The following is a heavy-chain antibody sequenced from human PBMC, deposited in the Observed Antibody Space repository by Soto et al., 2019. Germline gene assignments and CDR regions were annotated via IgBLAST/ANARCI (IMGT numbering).Heavy chain of an antibody. Sequence: SETLSLTCTVSGGSISSYYWSWIRQPPGKGLEWIGYIYYSGSTNYNPSLKSRVTISVDTSKNQFSLKLSSVTAADTAVYYCAGIAARPPPGTNYYYYYMDVWGKGTTVTVSS. D-gene: IGHD6-6*01. J-gene: IGHJ6*03. CDR1: GGSISSYY. CDR3: AGIAARPPPGTNYYYYYMDV. V-gene: IGHV4-59*08. CDR2: IYYSGST.